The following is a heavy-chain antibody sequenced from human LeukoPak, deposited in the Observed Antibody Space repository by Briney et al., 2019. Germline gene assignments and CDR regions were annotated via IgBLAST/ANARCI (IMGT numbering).Heavy chain of an antibody. D-gene: IGHD3-16*02. CDR2: IYYSGST. Sequence: SETLSLTCTVSGGSIRSYYWSWIRQPPGKGLEWIGYIYYSGSTNYNPSLKSRVTISVDTSKNQFSLKLSSVTAADTAVYYCARGYSPYWYFDLWGRGTLVTVSS. CDR1: GGSIRSYY. J-gene: IGHJ2*01. CDR3: ARGYSPYWYFDL. V-gene: IGHV4-59*01.